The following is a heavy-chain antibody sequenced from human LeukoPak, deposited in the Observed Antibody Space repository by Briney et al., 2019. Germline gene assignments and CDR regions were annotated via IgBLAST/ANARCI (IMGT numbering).Heavy chain of an antibody. D-gene: IGHD3-22*01. Sequence: PGGSLRLSCADSGFTFSDYSLNWVRQAPGKGVKWVSSINVRSTYIYYADSVKGRFTISRDNAKNSLNLQMNSLRAEDTAVYYCAREAYYYDSSGSQFDAFDIWGQGTMLTVSS. J-gene: IGHJ3*02. V-gene: IGHV3-21*01. CDR3: AREAYYYDSSGSQFDAFDI. CDR2: INVRSTYI. CDR1: GFTFSDYS.